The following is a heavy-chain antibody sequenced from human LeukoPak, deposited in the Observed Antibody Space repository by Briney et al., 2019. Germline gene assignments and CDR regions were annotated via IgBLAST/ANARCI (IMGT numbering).Heavy chain of an antibody. Sequence: GGSLRLSCAASGFTFSSYGMHWVRQAPGKGLEWVAVISYDGSNKYYADSVKGRFTISRDNSKNTLYLQMNSLKTEDTAVYYCTTDLHYGDDNDAFDIWGQGTMVTVSS. D-gene: IGHD4-17*01. CDR2: ISYDGSNK. V-gene: IGHV3-30*03. J-gene: IGHJ3*02. CDR3: TTDLHYGDDNDAFDI. CDR1: GFTFSSYG.